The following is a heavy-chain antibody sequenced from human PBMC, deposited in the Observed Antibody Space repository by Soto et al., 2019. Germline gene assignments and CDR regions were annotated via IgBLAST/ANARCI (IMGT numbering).Heavy chain of an antibody. J-gene: IGHJ4*02. CDR2: IIPIFGSA. V-gene: IGHV1-69*13. CDR3: ARGNYGDYGY. Sequence: HLVQSGPEVKKPGASVTVSCKTSGDTFSSYAISWVRQAPGQGLEWMGGIIPIFGSANYAQKFQGRVKITADESTSTAYMELSSLTSEDTAVYYCARGNYGDYGYWGQGTLVTISS. D-gene: IGHD4-17*01. CDR1: GDTFSSYA.